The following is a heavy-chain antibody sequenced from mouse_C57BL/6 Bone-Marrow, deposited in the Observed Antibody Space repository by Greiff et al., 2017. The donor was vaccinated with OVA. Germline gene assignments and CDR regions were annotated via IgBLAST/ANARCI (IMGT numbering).Heavy chain of an antibody. J-gene: IGHJ4*01. V-gene: IGHV1-54*01. CDR2: INPGGGGT. Sequence: QVQLQQSGAELVRPGTSVKVSCKASGYAFTNYLIEWVKQRPGQGLEWIGVINPGGGGTNYNEKFKGKATLTADKSSSTAYMQLSSLTSEDSAVYFCARWRPHYYAMDYWGQGTSVTVSS. CDR3: ARWRPHYYAMDY. CDR1: GYAFTNYL.